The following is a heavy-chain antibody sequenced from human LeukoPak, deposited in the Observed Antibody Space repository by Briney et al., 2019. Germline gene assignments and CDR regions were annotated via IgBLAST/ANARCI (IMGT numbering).Heavy chain of an antibody. J-gene: IGHJ4*02. D-gene: IGHD6-6*01. V-gene: IGHV1-8*01. CDR3: ARGLGGQLVRDY. CDR1: GYTFTSYD. Sequence: ASVKVSCKASGYTFTSYDINWVRQATGLGLEWMGWMNPNSGNTGYAQKFQGRVTMTRNTSISTAYMELSSLRSEDTAVYYCARGLGGQLVRDYWGQGTLVTVSS. CDR2: MNPNSGNT.